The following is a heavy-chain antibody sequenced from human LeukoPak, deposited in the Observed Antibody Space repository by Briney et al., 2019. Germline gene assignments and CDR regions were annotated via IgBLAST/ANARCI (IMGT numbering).Heavy chain of an antibody. J-gene: IGHJ5*02. V-gene: IGHV4-59*11. CDR2: IYHTGST. D-gene: IGHD1-7*01. CDR3: ARGNYVDWFDP. CDR1: GGSFSNHY. Sequence: SETLSLTCTVSGGSFSNHYWSWIRQPPGKGLEWIGYIYHTGSTNYNPSLKSRVTISIDTSKNQFTLKLSSVTAADTAVYYCARGNYVDWFDPWGQGTQVTVSS.